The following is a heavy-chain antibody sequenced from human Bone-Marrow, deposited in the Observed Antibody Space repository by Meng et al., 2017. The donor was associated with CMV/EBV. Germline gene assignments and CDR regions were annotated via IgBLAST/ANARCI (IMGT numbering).Heavy chain of an antibody. D-gene: IGHD6-19*01. Sequence: SVKVSCKASGGTFSSYAISWVRQAPGQGLERMGGIIPILGIANYAQKLQGRVTMTTDTSTSTAYMELRSLRSDDTAVYYCARILSGCPNDAFDTWGQGSMVTVSS. CDR3: ARILSGCPNDAFDT. CDR2: IIPILGIA. J-gene: IGHJ3*02. V-gene: IGHV1-69*10. CDR1: GGTFSSYA.